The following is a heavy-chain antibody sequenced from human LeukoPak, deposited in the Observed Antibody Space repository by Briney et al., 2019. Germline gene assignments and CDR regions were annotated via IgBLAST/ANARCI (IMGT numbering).Heavy chain of an antibody. CDR2: ISAYNGNT. CDR1: GYTFTSYG. V-gene: IGHV1-18*04. J-gene: IGHJ4*02. D-gene: IGHD1-1*01. Sequence: ASVKVSCKASGYTFTSYGISWVRQAPGQGLEWMGRISAYNGNTNYAQRLQGRVTMTTDTSTSTAYMELRSLRFDDTAVYYCARARDWNDVLDYWGQGTLVTVSS. CDR3: ARARDWNDVLDY.